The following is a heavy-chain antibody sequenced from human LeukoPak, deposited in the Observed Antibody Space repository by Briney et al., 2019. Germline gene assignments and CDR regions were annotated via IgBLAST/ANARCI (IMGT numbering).Heavy chain of an antibody. Sequence: PGGSLGLSCAASGFTFSGSWMSWVRQAPGQGLEWVSYISSSGSDIYYADSVKGRFTISRDNAKNSLYLHMNSLRAEDTAVYYCARDYGGSSPFDYWGQGTLVTVSS. D-gene: IGHD4-23*01. CDR1: GFTFSGSW. J-gene: IGHJ4*02. V-gene: IGHV3-21*05. CDR2: ISSSGSDI. CDR3: ARDYGGSSPFDY.